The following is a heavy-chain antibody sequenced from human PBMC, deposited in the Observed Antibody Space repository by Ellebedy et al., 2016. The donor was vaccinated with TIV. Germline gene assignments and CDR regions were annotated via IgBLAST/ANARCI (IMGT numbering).Heavy chain of an antibody. CDR1: GGSISSSSYY. Sequence: MPSETLSLTCTVSGGSISSSSYYWGWIRQPPGKGLEWIGSIYYSGSTYYNPSLKSRVTISVDTSKNQFSLKLSSVTAADTAVYYCARLLVQLEERLLFDYWGQGTLVTVSS. CDR2: IYYSGST. CDR3: ARLLVQLEERLLFDY. D-gene: IGHD1-1*01. J-gene: IGHJ4*02. V-gene: IGHV4-39*01.